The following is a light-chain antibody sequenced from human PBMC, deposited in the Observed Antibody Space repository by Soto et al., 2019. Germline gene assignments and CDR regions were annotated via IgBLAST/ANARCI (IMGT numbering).Light chain of an antibody. V-gene: IGKV3-15*01. Sequence: EIVMTQSPATLSVSPGERATLSCRASQSVSSNLAWYQQKPGQAPRLLIYGASTRATGIPASFSGSGSGTEFTLTISGLQSEDFAVYYCQHYNNWPPDTFGQGTKLEIK. CDR3: QHYNNWPPDT. J-gene: IGKJ2*01. CDR1: QSVSSN. CDR2: GAS.